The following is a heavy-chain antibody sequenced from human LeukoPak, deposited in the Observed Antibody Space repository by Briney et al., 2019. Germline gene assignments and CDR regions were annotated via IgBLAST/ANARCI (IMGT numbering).Heavy chain of an antibody. V-gene: IGHV3-74*01. CDR1: GFTFSSYW. Sequence: GGSLRLSCAASGFTFSSYWMHWVRQAPGKGLVWVSRINSDGSSTSYADSVKGRFTISRDNAKNTLYLQMNSLRAEDTAVYYCAKGIFEYSDVDAFDIWGQGTMVTVSS. CDR3: AKGIFEYSDVDAFDI. J-gene: IGHJ3*02. D-gene: IGHD1-26*01. CDR2: INSDGSST.